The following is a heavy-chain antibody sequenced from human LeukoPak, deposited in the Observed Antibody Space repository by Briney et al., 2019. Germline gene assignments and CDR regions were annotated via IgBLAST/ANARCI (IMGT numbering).Heavy chain of an antibody. CDR3: ARGQYYDILTGYYHNWFDP. CDR2: ISSSSSYI. J-gene: IGHJ5*02. D-gene: IGHD3-9*01. CDR1: GFTFSSYS. V-gene: IGHV3-21*01. Sequence: GGSLRLSCAASGFTFSSYSMNWVRQAPGKGLEWVSSISSSSSYIYYADSVKGRFTISRDNAKNSLYLQMNSLRAEDTAVYYCARGQYYDILTGYYHNWFDPWGQGTLVTVSS.